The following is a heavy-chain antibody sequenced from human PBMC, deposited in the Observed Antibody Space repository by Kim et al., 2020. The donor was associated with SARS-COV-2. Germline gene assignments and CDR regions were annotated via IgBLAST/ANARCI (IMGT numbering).Heavy chain of an antibody. CDR1: GFTFSSYG. CDR3: AKDQVAVARNYYFDS. CDR2: ISYDGSNK. D-gene: IGHD6-19*01. J-gene: IGHJ4*02. Sequence: GGSLRLSCAASGFTFSSYGMHWVRQAPGKGLEWVAVISYDGSNKYYADSVKGRFTISRDNSKNTLYLQMNSLRAEDTAVYYCAKDQVAVARNYYFDSWGQGTVVTVSS. V-gene: IGHV3-30*18.